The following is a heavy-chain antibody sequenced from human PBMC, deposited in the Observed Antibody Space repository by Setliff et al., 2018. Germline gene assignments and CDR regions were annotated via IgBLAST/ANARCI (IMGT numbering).Heavy chain of an antibody. CDR1: GYNFNSHW. Sequence: GESLKISCATSGYNFNSHWIAWVRQVPGGGLEWMGLIFPADSETRYSPSFQGQFTMSVDTSINTAHLQWNSLKASDTALYFCARLPSTGSAFFQHWGQGTLGTVPQ. V-gene: IGHV5-51*01. CDR3: ARLPSTGSAFFQH. D-gene: IGHD1-1*01. CDR2: IFPADSET. J-gene: IGHJ1*01.